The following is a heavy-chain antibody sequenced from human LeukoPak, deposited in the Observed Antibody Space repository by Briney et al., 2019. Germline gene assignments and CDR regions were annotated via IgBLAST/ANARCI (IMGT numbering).Heavy chain of an antibody. CDR1: GDSLSGYF. J-gene: IGHJ6*03. V-gene: IGHV4-4*07. CDR2: VYSTGSA. Sequence: SETLSLTCDVSGDSLSGYFWSWIRQPAGKGLEWIGHVYSTGSASYHPSLKSRVAISIDTSKNHFSLTLTSVTAADTATYYCARSGYKSGWRKGVKYNYHFLDVWGKGTTVTVSS. D-gene: IGHD6-25*01. CDR3: ARSGYKSGWRKGVKYNYHFLDV.